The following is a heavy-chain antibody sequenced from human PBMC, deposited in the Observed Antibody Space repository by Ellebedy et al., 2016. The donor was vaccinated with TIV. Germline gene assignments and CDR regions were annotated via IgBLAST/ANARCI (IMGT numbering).Heavy chain of an antibody. D-gene: IGHD4-17*01. CDR3: ATDGSYGDYLSPAHAFEI. CDR2: INQGGSER. J-gene: IGHJ3*02. Sequence: GESLKISCGSSGFSFRSYWMTWVRQAPGKGLEWVANINQGGSERHYVDSVKGRFTISRDNATNSLYLEMNSLRAEDTAVYYCATDGSYGDYLSPAHAFEIWGQGTVVAVSS. CDR1: GFSFRSYW. V-gene: IGHV3-7*01.